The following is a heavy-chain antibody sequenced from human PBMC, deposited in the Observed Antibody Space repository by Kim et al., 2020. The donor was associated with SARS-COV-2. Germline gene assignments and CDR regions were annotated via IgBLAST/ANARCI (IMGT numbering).Heavy chain of an antibody. Sequence: SETLSLTCTVSGGSISSGGYYWSWIRQHPGKGLEWIGYIYYSGSTYYNPSLKSRVTISVDTSKNQFSLKLSSVTAADTAVYYCARETYYYDSSGKGIDYWGQGTLVTVSS. CDR1: GGSISSGGYY. CDR2: IYYSGST. J-gene: IGHJ4*02. V-gene: IGHV4-31*03. D-gene: IGHD3-22*01. CDR3: ARETYYYDSSGKGIDY.